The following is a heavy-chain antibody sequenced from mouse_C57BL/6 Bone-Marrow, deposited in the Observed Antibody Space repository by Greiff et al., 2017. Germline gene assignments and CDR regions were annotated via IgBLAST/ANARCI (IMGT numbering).Heavy chain of an antibody. CDR2: IYPRSGNT. J-gene: IGHJ3*01. D-gene: IGHD2-1*01. V-gene: IGHV1-81*01. CDR3: ATLYYGNYGGFAY. CDR1: GYTFTSYG. Sequence: VMLVESGAELARPGASVKLSCKASGYTFTSYGISWVKQRTGQGLEWIGEIYPRSGNTYYNEKFKGKATLTADKSSSTAYMELRSLTSEDSAVYFCATLYYGNYGGFAYWGQGTLVTVAA.